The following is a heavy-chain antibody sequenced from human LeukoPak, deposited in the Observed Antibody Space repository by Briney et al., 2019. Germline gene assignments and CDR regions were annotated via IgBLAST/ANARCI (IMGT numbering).Heavy chain of an antibody. V-gene: IGHV4-4*07. CDR1: GGSISSYY. J-gene: IGHJ4*01. CDR2: IYTSGST. CDR3: ARVKRKYQLLKPLHETASHYFDY. Sequence: SETLSLTCTVSGGSISSYYWSWIRQPAGKGLEWIGRIYTSGSTNYNPSLKSRVTMSVDTSKNQFSLKLSSVTAADTAMYYCARVKRKYQLLKPLHETASHYFDYWGQGTLVTVSS. D-gene: IGHD2-2*01.